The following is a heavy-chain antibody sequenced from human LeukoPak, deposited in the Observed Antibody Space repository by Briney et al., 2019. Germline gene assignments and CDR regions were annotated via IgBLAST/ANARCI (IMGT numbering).Heavy chain of an antibody. D-gene: IGHD2-2*01. CDR3: ASIPAAPYYYYGMDV. CDR2: ISGSGGST. CDR1: GFTFSSYW. J-gene: IGHJ6*02. Sequence: GGSLRLSCAASGFTFSSYWMSWVRQAPGKGLEWVSAISGSGGSTYYADSVKGRFTISRDNSKNTLYLQMNSLRAEDTAVYYCASIPAAPYYYYGMDVWGQGTTVTVSS. V-gene: IGHV3-23*01.